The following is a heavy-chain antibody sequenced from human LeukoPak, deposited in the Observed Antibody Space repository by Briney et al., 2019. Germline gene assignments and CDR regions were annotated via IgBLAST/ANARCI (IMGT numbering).Heavy chain of an antibody. CDR1: GFTVSSNY. J-gene: IGHJ4*02. Sequence: GGSLRLSCAASGFTVSSNYMSWVRQAPGKGLEWVSVIYSGGSTYYADSVKGRFTISRDNSKNTLYLQMNSMRAEDTALYYCARDTVNSGSYLDYWGQGTLVTGSS. V-gene: IGHV3-66*01. CDR3: ARDTVNSGSYLDY. CDR2: IYSGGST. D-gene: IGHD1-26*01.